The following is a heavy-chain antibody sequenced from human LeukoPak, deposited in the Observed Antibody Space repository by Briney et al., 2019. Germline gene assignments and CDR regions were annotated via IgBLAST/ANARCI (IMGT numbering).Heavy chain of an antibody. CDR1: GYTFTSYG. D-gene: IGHD1-1*01. J-gene: IGHJ5*02. CDR2: IIPIFGTA. Sequence: ASVKVSCKASGYTFTSYGISWVRQAPGQGLEWMGGIIPIFGTANYAQKFQGRVTITADESTSTAYMELSSLRSEDTAVYYCARESLEGWFDPWGQGTLVTVSS. CDR3: ARESLEGWFDP. V-gene: IGHV1-69*13.